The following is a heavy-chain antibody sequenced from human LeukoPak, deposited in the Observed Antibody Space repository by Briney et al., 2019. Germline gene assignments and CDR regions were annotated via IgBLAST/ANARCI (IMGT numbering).Heavy chain of an antibody. Sequence: GPSLTPSCAPSGFTFVSYDINWVRQAPGQGLEWVSYISGSGGSIYYTDSVKGRFTISRDNAKNSLFLQMNSLRAEDTAVYYCSRGRLFGDYWGQGALVTVSS. J-gene: IGHJ4*02. CDR2: ISGSGGSI. CDR3: SRGRLFGDY. D-gene: IGHD3-16*01. V-gene: IGHV3-48*03. CDR1: GFTFVSYD.